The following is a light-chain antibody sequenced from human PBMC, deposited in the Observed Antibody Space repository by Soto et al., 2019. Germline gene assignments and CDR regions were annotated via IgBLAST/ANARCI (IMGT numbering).Light chain of an antibody. Sequence: EMVLTQSPATLSLSPLDRDTLXRRASQSVNIYLAWYQQKPGQAPRLLIYDASNRATGIPARFSGSGSGTDFTLTISSLEPEDIAVYYCQQRSNWRVTFGGGTKVDNK. V-gene: IGKV3-11*01. CDR1: QSVNIY. J-gene: IGKJ4*01. CDR3: QQRSNWRVT. CDR2: DAS.